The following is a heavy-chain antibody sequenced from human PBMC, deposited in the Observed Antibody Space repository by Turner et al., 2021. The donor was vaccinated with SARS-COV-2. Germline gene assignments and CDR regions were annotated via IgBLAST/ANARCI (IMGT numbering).Heavy chain of an antibody. CDR3: ARGGLGVSAFDI. D-gene: IGHD2-21*01. J-gene: IGHJ3*02. V-gene: IGHV3-30-3*01. CDR2: IPYDGNNK. Sequence: QVHLVESGGGAGQPGRSLRLSWAASGFTFGRYAMHWVRQAPGKWLEWVAVIPYDGNNKYIADAVKGLFTISRDKSKNTLYLEMNSVGAEYTAVYYCARGGLGVSAFDIWGQGTMVTVSS. CDR1: GFTFGRYA.